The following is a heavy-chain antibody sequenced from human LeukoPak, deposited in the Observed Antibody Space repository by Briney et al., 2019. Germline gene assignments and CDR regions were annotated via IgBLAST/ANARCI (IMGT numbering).Heavy chain of an antibody. V-gene: IGHV4-4*07. CDR1: GGSISSYY. J-gene: IGHJ4*02. Sequence: SETLSLTCTVSGGSISSYYWSWIRQPAGKGLEWIRRIYTSGSTNYNPSLKSRVTMSVDTSKNQFSLKLSSVTAADTAAYYCAREVVVVAATVSTAYSFDYWGQGTLVTVSS. D-gene: IGHD2-15*01. CDR3: AREVVVVAATVSTAYSFDY. CDR2: IYTSGST.